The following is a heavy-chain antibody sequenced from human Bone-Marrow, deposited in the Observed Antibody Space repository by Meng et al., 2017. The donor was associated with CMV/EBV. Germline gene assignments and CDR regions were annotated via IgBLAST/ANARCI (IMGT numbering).Heavy chain of an antibody. V-gene: IGHV3-30*02. Sequence: GESLKISCAASGFTFSSYGMHWVRQAPGKGLEWVAFIRYDGSNKYYADSVKGRFTISRDNSKNTLYLQMNSLRAEDTAVYYCATLDDIVVVPAAKRLLSPQRFFDYWGQGTLVTGSS. CDR3: ATLDDIVVVPAAKRLLSPQRFFDY. CDR1: GFTFSSYG. J-gene: IGHJ4*02. D-gene: IGHD2-2*01. CDR2: IRYDGSNK.